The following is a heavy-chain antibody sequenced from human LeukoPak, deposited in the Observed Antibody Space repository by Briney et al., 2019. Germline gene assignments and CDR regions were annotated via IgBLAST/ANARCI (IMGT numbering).Heavy chain of an antibody. CDR2: IYYSGST. V-gene: IGHV4-59*08. CDR3: ARLNGDYGDYYYYGMDV. CDR1: GGSISSYY. D-gene: IGHD4-17*01. Sequence: SETLSLTRTVSGGSISSYYWSWIQQPPGKGLEWIGYIYYSGSTNYNPSLKSRVTISVDTSKNQFSLKLSSVTAADTAVYYCARLNGDYGDYYYYGMDVWGQGTTVTVSS. J-gene: IGHJ6*02.